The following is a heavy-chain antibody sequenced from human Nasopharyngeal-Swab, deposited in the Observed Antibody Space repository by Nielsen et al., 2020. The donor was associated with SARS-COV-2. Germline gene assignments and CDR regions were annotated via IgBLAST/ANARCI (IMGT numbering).Heavy chain of an antibody. Sequence: ASVKVSCKASGYTFTSYGISWVRQAPGQGLEWMGWISAYNGNTNYAQKLRGRVTMTTDTSTSTAYMELRSLRSDDTAVYYCARLFWALLTFDYWGQGTLVTVSS. V-gene: IGHV1-18*01. D-gene: IGHD3-3*01. J-gene: IGHJ4*02. CDR1: GYTFTSYG. CDR3: ARLFWALLTFDY. CDR2: ISAYNGNT.